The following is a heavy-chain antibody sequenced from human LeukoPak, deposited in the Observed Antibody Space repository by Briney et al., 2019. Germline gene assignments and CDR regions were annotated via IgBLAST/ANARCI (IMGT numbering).Heavy chain of an antibody. J-gene: IGHJ4*02. CDR3: ANSRGYGSGNL. CDR2: VSGSGDRT. D-gene: IGHD3-10*01. Sequence: GGSLRLSCAAPGFTFSSYSMNWVRQAPGKGLEWISAVSGSGDRTYYAGSVKGRFTISRDNSKNIVYLRMNSLRAEDTAVYFCANSRGYGSGNLWGQGTLVTVSS. V-gene: IGHV3-23*01. CDR1: GFTFSSYS.